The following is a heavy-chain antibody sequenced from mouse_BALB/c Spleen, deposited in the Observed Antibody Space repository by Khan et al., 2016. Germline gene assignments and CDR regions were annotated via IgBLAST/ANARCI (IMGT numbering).Heavy chain of an antibody. Sequence: VQLQQSGAELMKPGASVKISCKATGYTFSSYWIEWVKQRPGHGLEWIGEILPGSGSTNYNEKFKGKATFTADTSSNTAYMQLSSLTSEDSAVYYGARGLGRGYFDYWGQGTTLTVSS. CDR3: ARGLGRGYFDY. J-gene: IGHJ2*01. CDR2: ILPGSGST. V-gene: IGHV1-9*01. CDR1: GYTFSSYW.